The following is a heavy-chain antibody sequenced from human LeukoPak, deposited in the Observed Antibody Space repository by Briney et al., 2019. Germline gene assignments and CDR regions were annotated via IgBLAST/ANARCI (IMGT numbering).Heavy chain of an antibody. V-gene: IGHV4-30-4*08. Sequence: SETLSLXCTVSGGSISSGDYYWSWIRQPPGKGLEWIGYIYYSGITYYNPSLKSRVTISVDTSKNQFSLKLSSVTAADTAVYYCARDYSAWYYDSSGYYSWFDPWGQGTLVTVSS. CDR2: IYYSGIT. CDR3: ARDYSAWYYDSSGYYSWFDP. D-gene: IGHD3-22*01. CDR1: GGSISSGDYY. J-gene: IGHJ5*02.